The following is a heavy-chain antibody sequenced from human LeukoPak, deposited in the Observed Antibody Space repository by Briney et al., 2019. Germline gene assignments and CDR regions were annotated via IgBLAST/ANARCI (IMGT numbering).Heavy chain of an antibody. Sequence: GWSLTLSCAASGFTLSSYWMHWVRQAPRKGLVSVSRINRDGSSTSYADSVKGRFSISRDNAKNTLFLQMTTLRAEDTGVYYCSKDHTGPQDSWGQGTLVTVSS. CDR3: SKDHTGPQDS. J-gene: IGHJ4*02. CDR1: GFTLSSYW. D-gene: IGHD4-17*01. V-gene: IGHV3-74*01. CDR2: INRDGSST.